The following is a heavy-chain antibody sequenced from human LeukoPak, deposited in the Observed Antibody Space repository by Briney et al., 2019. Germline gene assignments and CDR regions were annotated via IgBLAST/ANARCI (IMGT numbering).Heavy chain of an antibody. D-gene: IGHD2-2*01. CDR2: ISCDGSNK. CDR1: GFTFSSYD. J-gene: IGHJ3*02. CDR3: ATVFCSSTSCYPVGAFDI. Sequence: GGSLRLSCAASGFTFSSYDMHWVRQAPGKGLEWVADISCDGSNKYYADSVKGRFTISRDNSKNTLYLQMNSLRAGDTAVYYCATVFCSSTSCYPVGAFDIWGQGTMVTVSS. V-gene: IGHV3-30-3*01.